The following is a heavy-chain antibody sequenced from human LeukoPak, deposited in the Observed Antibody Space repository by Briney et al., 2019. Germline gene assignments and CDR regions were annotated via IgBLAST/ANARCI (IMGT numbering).Heavy chain of an antibody. D-gene: IGHD3-3*01. J-gene: IGHJ4*02. CDR1: GGPISSSSYY. V-gene: IGHV4-39*01. CDR3: ATDDFWRGYYAHY. Sequence: SETLSLTCTVSGGPISSSSYYWGWIRQPPGKGLEWIGSIYYSGSTYYNPSLKSRVTISVDTSKNQFSLKLSSVTAADTAVYYCATDDFWRGYYAHYWGQGTLVTVSS. CDR2: IYYSGST.